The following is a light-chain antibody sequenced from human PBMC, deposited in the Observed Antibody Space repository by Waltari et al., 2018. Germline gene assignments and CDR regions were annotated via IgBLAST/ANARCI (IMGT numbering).Light chain of an antibody. Sequence: DIVMTQSPDSLAVSLGERATINCKSSQSVLYSPNNKNYLGWYQQKSGQPPKLLIYWASTRESGVPDRFSGSGSGTDFTLTISSLQAEDVAVYYCQQYSSTPPTFGQGTKVEIK. CDR2: WAS. CDR1: QSVLYSPNNKNY. J-gene: IGKJ1*01. CDR3: QQYSSTPPT. V-gene: IGKV4-1*01.